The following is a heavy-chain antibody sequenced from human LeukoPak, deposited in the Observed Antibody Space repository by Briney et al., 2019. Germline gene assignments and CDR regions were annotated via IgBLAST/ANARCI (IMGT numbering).Heavy chain of an antibody. J-gene: IGHJ4*02. CDR1: GFTFSDYS. D-gene: IGHD5-24*01. V-gene: IGHV3-48*01. Sequence: GGSLRLSCAASGFTFSDYSMNWVRQAPGKGLKWISYIGIDSGTTNYADSVKGRFTISGDKAKNSLYLQMNSLRVEDTAVYYCARDYKYAFDNWGQGTLVTVSS. CDR3: ARDYKYAFDN. CDR2: IGIDSGTT.